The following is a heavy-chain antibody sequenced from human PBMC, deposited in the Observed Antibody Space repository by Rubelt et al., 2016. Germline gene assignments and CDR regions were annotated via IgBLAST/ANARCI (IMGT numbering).Heavy chain of an antibody. J-gene: IGHJ4*02. CDR1: GFTFRSYG. V-gene: IGHV3-33*01. Sequence: AASGFTFRSYGMNWVRQAPGKGLEWVGVIWYDGSNKYYADSVKGRFTISRDNSKNMLFLQMNSLTAEDTAVYYCARASGYCTNGICYIDYWGQGTLVTVSS. CDR2: IWYDGSNK. D-gene: IGHD2-8*01. CDR3: ARASGYCTNGICYIDY.